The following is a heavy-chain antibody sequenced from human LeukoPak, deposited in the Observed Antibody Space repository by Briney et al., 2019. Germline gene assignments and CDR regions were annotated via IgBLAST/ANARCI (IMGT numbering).Heavy chain of an antibody. Sequence: TGGSLRLSCAASGFTFDDYAMLWVRHAPGKGLEWVSLISWNGGSTYYADSVKGRFTISRDNSKNCLYLQMNGLRPEDTALYYCARAQNWAFDYWGQGTLVTVSS. CDR2: ISWNGGST. J-gene: IGHJ4*02. CDR1: GFTFDDYA. CDR3: ARAQNWAFDY. V-gene: IGHV3-43D*04. D-gene: IGHD7-27*01.